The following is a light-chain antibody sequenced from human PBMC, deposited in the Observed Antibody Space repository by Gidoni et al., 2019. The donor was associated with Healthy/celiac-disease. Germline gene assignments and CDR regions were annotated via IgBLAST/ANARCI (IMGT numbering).Light chain of an antibody. J-gene: IGKJ5*01. CDR3: QPYDHLAT. V-gene: IGKV1-33*01. Sequence: DIQMTQSPSSLSSSVGDRVTITCQASHDISIDLNWYQQKPGKAPKLLIYAASNLETGVPSRFSGSGSGSDFTVTIRRLQPVDIATYYCQPYDHLATFGQGTRLEIK. CDR2: AAS. CDR1: HDISID.